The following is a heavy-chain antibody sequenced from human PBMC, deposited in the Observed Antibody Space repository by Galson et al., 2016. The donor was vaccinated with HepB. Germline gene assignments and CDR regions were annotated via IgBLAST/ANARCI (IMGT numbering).Heavy chain of an antibody. CDR3: AKCRSSDSTSCPNY. V-gene: IGHV3-74*01. CDR1: GFTFSNHW. CDR2: ISGDGSST. D-gene: IGHD2-2*01. J-gene: IGHJ4*02. Sequence: SLRLSCAASGFTFSNHWMHWVRQAPGKGLVWVSRISGDGSSTSYADSVKGRFTISRDNSKNTLYLQMNSLRAEDTALYFCAKCRSSDSTSCPNYWGQGTLVTVSS.